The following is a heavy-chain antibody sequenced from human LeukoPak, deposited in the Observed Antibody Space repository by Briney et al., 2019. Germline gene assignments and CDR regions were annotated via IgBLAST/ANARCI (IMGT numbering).Heavy chain of an antibody. Sequence: GGSLRLSCAASGFTFSYHWMTWVRQAPGKGLEWVANIKNDGAVKNYVDSAKGRFTISRDNAKNSLYLQMNSLRAEDTTVYYCAKDSYSKGGFWGQGVLVTVSS. V-gene: IGHV3-7*01. D-gene: IGHD6-13*01. CDR3: AKDSYSKGGF. CDR1: GFTFSYHW. CDR2: IKNDGAVK. J-gene: IGHJ4*02.